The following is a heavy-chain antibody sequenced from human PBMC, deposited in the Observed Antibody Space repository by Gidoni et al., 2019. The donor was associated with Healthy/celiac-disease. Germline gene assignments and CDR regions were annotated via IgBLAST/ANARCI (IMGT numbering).Heavy chain of an antibody. CDR3: ARGDTTMVRGEGVGLDP. D-gene: IGHD3-10*01. Sequence: QLQLQESGPGLVKPSETLSLTCTVPGRSISSSSYYWGWIRQPPGKGLEWIWSFDYRGSTNYNPSLKSRVTISVDTSKNQFSLKLSSVTAADTAVYYCARGDTTMVRGEGVGLDPWGQGTLVTVSS. J-gene: IGHJ5*02. V-gene: IGHV4-39*01. CDR2: FDYRGST. CDR1: GRSISSSSYY.